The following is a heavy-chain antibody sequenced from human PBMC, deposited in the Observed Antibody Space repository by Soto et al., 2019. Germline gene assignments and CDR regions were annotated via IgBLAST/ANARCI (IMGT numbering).Heavy chain of an antibody. Sequence: SETLSLTCSVSGGSINSGAYYWSWIRHYPGKGREWIGYIHYTGRTYYNPSLESRATISVDTAKKHFSLKLSSVTAADTAVYYCARVSATGTRWFDPWGQGTLVTVSS. V-gene: IGHV4-31*03. CDR3: ARVSATGTRWFDP. J-gene: IGHJ5*02. CDR2: IHYTGRT. D-gene: IGHD6-13*01. CDR1: GGSINSGAYY.